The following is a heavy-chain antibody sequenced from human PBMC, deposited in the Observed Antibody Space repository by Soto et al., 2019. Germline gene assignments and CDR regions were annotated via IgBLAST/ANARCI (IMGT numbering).Heavy chain of an antibody. D-gene: IGHD3-10*01. CDR1: GYTFSNYL. V-gene: IGHV1-3*01. CDR3: ASPSYGSGSYY. J-gene: IGHJ4*02. CDR2: INAGNGHT. Sequence: QVQLVQSVAEVKKPGASVKVSCKASGYTFSNYLLHWVRQAPGQGLEWMGWINAGNGHTKYSQKFQGRVTFTRDTSATTAYIELSSLRSEDTAVYYCASPSYGSGSYYWGQGTLVTVSS.